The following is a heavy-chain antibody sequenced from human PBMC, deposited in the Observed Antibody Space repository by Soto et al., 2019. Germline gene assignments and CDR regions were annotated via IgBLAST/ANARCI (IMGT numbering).Heavy chain of an antibody. D-gene: IGHD3-10*01. CDR2: ISYDGSNK. V-gene: IGHV3-30-3*01. Sequence: PGGSLRLSCAASGFTFSSYAMHWVRQAPGKGLEWVAVISYDGSNKYYADSVKGRFTISRDNSKNTLYLQMNSLRAEDTAVYYCARVFNVLLWFGAMDVWGQGTTVTVSS. CDR1: GFTFSSYA. J-gene: IGHJ6*02. CDR3: ARVFNVLLWFGAMDV.